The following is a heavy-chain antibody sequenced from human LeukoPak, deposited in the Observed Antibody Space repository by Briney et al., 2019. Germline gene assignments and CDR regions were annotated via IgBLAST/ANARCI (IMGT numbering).Heavy chain of an antibody. CDR3: AKGSSSSRPYYFDY. V-gene: IGHV3-23*01. CDR1: GFTFYNYA. D-gene: IGHD6-6*01. Sequence: TGGSLRLSCAASGFTFYNYAVSWVRQAPGKGLEWVSAITGSGTDTFHADSVKGRFTISRDNSESTLYLQMNSLRAEDTATYYCAKGSSSSRPYYFDYWGQGTLVTVSS. J-gene: IGHJ4*02. CDR2: ITGSGTDT.